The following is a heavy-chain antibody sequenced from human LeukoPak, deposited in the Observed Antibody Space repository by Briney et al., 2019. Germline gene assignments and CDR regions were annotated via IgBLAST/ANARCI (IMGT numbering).Heavy chain of an antibody. V-gene: IGHV3-53*01. CDR3: ARRPGN. D-gene: IGHD1-14*01. J-gene: IGHJ4*02. Sequence: GGSLRLSCVDLGVRRIIKKKSWVRQAPGKGLEWVSLIYSGGAIRYAASVTGRFTISRDSSKNPLFLQMNDLTVEDTARYYCARRPGNWGQGILVTVSS. CDR2: IYSGGAI. CDR1: VRRIIKK.